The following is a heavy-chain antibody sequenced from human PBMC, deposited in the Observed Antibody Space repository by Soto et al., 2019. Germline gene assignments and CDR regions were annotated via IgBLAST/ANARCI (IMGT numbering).Heavy chain of an antibody. CDR2: ISDNGTNK. CDR1: GFTFSSYG. D-gene: IGHD3-22*01. CDR3: ANRNYYAKSGYTYPYFDF. V-gene: IGHV3-33*08. Sequence: PGGSLRLSCAASGFTFSSYGMHWVRQAPGKGLEWVAAISDNGTNKYYADSVRGRFTISRDNSKNTVYLQMNSLRVEDTAVYYCANRNYYAKSGYTYPYFDFWGQGSLVTVSS. J-gene: IGHJ4*02.